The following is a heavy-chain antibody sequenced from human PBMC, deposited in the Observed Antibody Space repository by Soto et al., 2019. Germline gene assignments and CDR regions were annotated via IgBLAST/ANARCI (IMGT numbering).Heavy chain of an antibody. CDR2: INTYNGMT. CDR3: AKSPRGEMATD. J-gene: IGHJ4*02. D-gene: IGHD5-12*01. CDR1: GYTFINYH. Sequence: QVQLVQSGGEVKKPGASVTVSCKASGYTFINYHITWVRQAPGQGLEWMAWINTYNGMTDYAQRFQGRVTMTRDTSTITAYMERRNLGSEDTAVYFCAKSPRGEMATDWGQGTLVTVSS. V-gene: IGHV1-18*01.